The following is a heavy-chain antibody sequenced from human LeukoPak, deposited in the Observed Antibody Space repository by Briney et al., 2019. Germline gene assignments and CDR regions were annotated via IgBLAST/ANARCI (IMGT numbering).Heavy chain of an antibody. CDR3: ARHIVVVPAAIAGDGMDV. V-gene: IGHV3-66*04. CDR2: IYSGGST. Sequence: GGSLRLSCAASGFTVSSNYMSWVRQAPGKGLEWVSVIYSGGSTYYADSVKGRFTISRHNSKNTLYLQMNSLRAEDTAVYYCARHIVVVPAAIAGDGMDVWGQGTTVTVSS. J-gene: IGHJ6*02. D-gene: IGHD2-2*01. CDR1: GFTVSSNY.